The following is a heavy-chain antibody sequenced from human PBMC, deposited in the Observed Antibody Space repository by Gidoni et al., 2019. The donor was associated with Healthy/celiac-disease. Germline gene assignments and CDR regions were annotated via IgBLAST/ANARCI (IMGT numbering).Heavy chain of an antibody. J-gene: IGHJ6*02. CDR1: GYTFTGYY. V-gene: IGHV1-2*02. D-gene: IGHD3-3*01. Sequence: QVQLVQSGAEVKKPGASVKVSCKASGYTFTGYYIHWVRQAPGQGLEWMGWINPNSGGTNYAQKFQGRVTMTRDTSISTAYMELSRLRSDDTAVYYCARGGYYDFWSGYYPYYYGMDVWGQGTTVTVSS. CDR3: ARGGYYDFWSGYYPYYYGMDV. CDR2: INPNSGGT.